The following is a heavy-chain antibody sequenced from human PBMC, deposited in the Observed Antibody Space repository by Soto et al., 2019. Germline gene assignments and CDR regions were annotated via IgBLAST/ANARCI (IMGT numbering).Heavy chain of an antibody. CDR1: GYTFTSYD. Sequence: GASVKVSCKASGYTFTSYDIYWVRQATGQGLEWMGWMNPNTGNSGYAQKFQGRATMTSDTSISTADMELSSLRSEDTAVYYCARRAETNGWNGFGADKYYFDFCGQGTLVTVS. CDR2: MNPNTGNS. V-gene: IGHV1-8*01. J-gene: IGHJ4*02. D-gene: IGHD1-1*01. CDR3: ARRAETNGWNGFGADKYYFDF.